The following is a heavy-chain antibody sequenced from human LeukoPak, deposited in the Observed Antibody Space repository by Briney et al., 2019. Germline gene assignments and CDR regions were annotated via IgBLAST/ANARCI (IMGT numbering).Heavy chain of an antibody. D-gene: IGHD3-10*01. Sequence: RSSETLSLTCTVSGGSISSYYWGWIRQPPGKGLEWIANIYHTGSTSYNPSLKSRVIISVDTSANQFSLKLNSVTAADTAVYYCARPIRSRDNNWFDPWGQGILVTVSS. CDR1: GGSISSYY. V-gene: IGHV4-39*01. CDR3: ARPIRSRDNNWFDP. J-gene: IGHJ5*02. CDR2: IYHTGST.